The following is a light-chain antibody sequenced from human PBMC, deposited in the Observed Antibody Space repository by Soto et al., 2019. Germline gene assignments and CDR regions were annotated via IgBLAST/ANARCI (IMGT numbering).Light chain of an antibody. CDR1: QSISTW. CDR2: DAS. V-gene: IGKV1-5*01. J-gene: IGKJ2*01. Sequence: DIQMTQSPSTLSASVGDRVTITCRASQSISTWLAWYQQKPGKAPNLLIYDASSLESGVPSRFSGSGSGTEFTLTISSLQPDDFASYYGQHYDSHSFMYTFGQGTKLEIK. CDR3: QHYDSHSFMYT.